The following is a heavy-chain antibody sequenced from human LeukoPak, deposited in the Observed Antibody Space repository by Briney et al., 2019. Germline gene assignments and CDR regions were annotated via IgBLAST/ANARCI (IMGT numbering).Heavy chain of an antibody. V-gene: IGHV3-30*18. Sequence: PGGSLRLSCAASGFTFSSYGMHWVRQAPGKGLEWVAVISYDGSNKYYADSVKGRFTISRDNSKSTLYLQMNSLRAEDTAVYYCAKVDIVATIGDDYWGQGTLVTVSS. CDR2: ISYDGSNK. CDR1: GFTFSSYG. CDR3: AKVDIVATIGDDY. D-gene: IGHD5-12*01. J-gene: IGHJ4*02.